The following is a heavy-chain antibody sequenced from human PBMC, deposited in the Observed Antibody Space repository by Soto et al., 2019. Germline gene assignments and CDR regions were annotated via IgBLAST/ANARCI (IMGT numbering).Heavy chain of an antibody. V-gene: IGHV1-2*02. J-gene: IGHJ6*02. D-gene: IGHD6-6*01. Sequence: ASVKVSCKASGYTFTGYYMHWVRQAPGQGLEWMGWINPNSGGTNYAQKFQGRVTMTRYTSISTAYMELSRLRSDDTAVYYCARGSIAAPPYGMDVWGEATTVTV. CDR3: ARGSIAAPPYGMDV. CDR2: INPNSGGT. CDR1: GYTFTGYY.